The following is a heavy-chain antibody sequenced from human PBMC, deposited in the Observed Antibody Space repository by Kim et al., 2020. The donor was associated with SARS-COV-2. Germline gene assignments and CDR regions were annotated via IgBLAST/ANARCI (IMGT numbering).Heavy chain of an antibody. V-gene: IGHV3-15*01. J-gene: IGHJ5*02. CDR3: ITLPPQLLSMS. CDR2: I. Sequence: IDYAAPVKGRFTISRDDSKNTLYLQMNSLKTEDTAVYYCITLPPQLLSMSWGQGTLVTVSS. D-gene: IGHD1-26*01.